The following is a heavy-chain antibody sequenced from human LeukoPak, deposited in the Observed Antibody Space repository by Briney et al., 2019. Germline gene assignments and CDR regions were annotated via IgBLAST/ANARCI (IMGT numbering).Heavy chain of an antibody. Sequence: GGSLRLSCAASGFTVSNNYMNWVRQAPGKGLEWVSVISSGGRTYSADSVKGRFTISRDNSKNTLYLQMSSLRVEDTAVYYCARDGVGSSWTTLDSWGQGTLVAVSS. J-gene: IGHJ4*02. V-gene: IGHV3-66*01. CDR2: ISSGGRT. D-gene: IGHD6-13*01. CDR3: ARDGVGSSWTTLDS. CDR1: GFTVSNNY.